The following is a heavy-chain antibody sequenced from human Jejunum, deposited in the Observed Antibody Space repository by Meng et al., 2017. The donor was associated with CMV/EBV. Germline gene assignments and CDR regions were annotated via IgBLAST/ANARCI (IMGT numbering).Heavy chain of an antibody. Sequence: QVQLQESGPGLVKPSQTLSLTCGVSGDSVSSDYWSWLRQPPGKGPEWMGYINYGGSTNYNPSLKSRATISVDTSKNQFSLKLTSVTAADTAVYYCARDKKGYSCYDYWGQGTLVTVSS. CDR1: GDSVSSDY. CDR2: INYGGST. CDR3: ARDKKGYSCYDY. D-gene: IGHD5-12*01. J-gene: IGHJ4*02. V-gene: IGHV4-59*02.